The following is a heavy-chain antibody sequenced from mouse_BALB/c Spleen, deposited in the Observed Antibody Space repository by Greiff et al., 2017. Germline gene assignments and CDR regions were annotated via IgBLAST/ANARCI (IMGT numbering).Heavy chain of an antibody. CDR3: ARNLITTVYYFDY. V-gene: IGHV5-17*02. J-gene: IGHJ2*01. CDR2: ISSGSSTI. D-gene: IGHD1-1*01. Sequence: EVQLVESGGGLVQPGGSRKLSCAASGFTFSSFGMHWVRQAPEKGLEWVAYISSGSSTIYYADTVKGRFTISRDNPKNTLFLQMTSLRSEDTAMFYCARNLITTVYYFDYWGQGTTLTVSS. CDR1: GFTFSSFG.